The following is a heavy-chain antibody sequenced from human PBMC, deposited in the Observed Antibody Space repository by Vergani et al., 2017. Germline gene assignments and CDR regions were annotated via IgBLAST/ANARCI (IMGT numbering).Heavy chain of an antibody. CDR3: AKPPDIVVVPAADRHYSNYYFDY. D-gene: IGHD2-2*01. J-gene: IGHJ4*02. CDR1: GFTFSSYA. Sequence: EVQLLESGGGLVQPGGSLRLSCAASGFTFSSYAMSWVRQAPGKGLEWVSAISGSGGSTYYADSVKGRFTISRDKSKNTLYLQMNSLRADDTAVYNCAKPPDIVVVPAADRHYSNYYFDYWGQGTLVTVSS. V-gene: IGHV3-23*01. CDR2: ISGSGGST.